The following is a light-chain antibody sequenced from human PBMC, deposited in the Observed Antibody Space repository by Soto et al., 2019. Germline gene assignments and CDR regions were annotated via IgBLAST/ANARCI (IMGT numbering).Light chain of an antibody. V-gene: IGKV3-15*01. J-gene: IGKJ1*01. CDR2: GAS. CDR3: QQYSNWWT. Sequence: EIVMTQSLATLSVSPGERATLSCRASQSVSTDLAWYQQKPGQAPRLLIYGASARATGIPARFSGSGSGADFTLTISSLQSEDFAVYYCQQYSNWWTFGQGTKVEIK. CDR1: QSVSTD.